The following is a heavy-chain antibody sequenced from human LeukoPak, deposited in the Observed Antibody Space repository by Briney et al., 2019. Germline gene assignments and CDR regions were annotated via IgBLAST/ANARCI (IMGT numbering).Heavy chain of an antibody. V-gene: IGHV4-38-2*02. CDR3: AREGGYYDSSGYYYN. CDR2: IYHSGST. D-gene: IGHD3-22*01. CDR1: GYSISSGYY. J-gene: IGHJ4*02. Sequence: SGTLSLTCTVSGYSISSGYYWGWIRQPPGKGLEWIGSIYHSGSTYYNPSLKSRVTISVDTSKNQFSLKLSSVTAADTAVYYCAREGGYYDSSGYYYNWGQGTLVTVSS.